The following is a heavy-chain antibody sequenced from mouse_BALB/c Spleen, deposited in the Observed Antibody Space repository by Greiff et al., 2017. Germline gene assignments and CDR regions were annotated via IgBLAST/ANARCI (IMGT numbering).Heavy chain of an antibody. J-gene: IGHJ2*01. CDR3: ASGGYSYFDY. D-gene: IGHD2-3*01. Sequence: DVMLVESGGGLVQPGGSRKLSCAASGFTFSSFGMHWVRQAPEKGLEWVAYISSGSSTIYYADTVKGRFTISRDNPKNTLFLQMTSLRSEDTAMYYCASGGYSYFDYWGQGTTLTVSS. V-gene: IGHV5-17*02. CDR2: ISSGSSTI. CDR1: GFTFSSFG.